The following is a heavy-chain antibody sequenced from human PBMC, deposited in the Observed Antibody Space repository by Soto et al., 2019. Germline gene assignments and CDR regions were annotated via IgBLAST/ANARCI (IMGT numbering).Heavy chain of an antibody. D-gene: IGHD3-10*01. CDR1: GYSISSGYY. V-gene: IGHV4-38-2*01. Sequence: SETLSLTCAVSGYSISSGYYWGWIRQPPGKGLEWIGSIYHSGSTYYNPSLKSRVTISVDTSKNQFSLKLSSVTATDTAVYYCATALGAGFGELSENWFDPWGQGTLVTVSS. CDR3: ATALGAGFGELSENWFDP. CDR2: IYHSGST. J-gene: IGHJ5*02.